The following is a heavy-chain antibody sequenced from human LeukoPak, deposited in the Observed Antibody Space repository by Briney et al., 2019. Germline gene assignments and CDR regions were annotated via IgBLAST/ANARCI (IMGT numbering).Heavy chain of an antibody. V-gene: IGHV5-51*01. J-gene: IGHJ1*01. CDR2: IYPGDSDT. CDR1: GYRFTTYW. Sequence: GESLQISCKGSGYRFTTYWIGWVRQMPGKGLEWMGIIYPGDSDTRYSPSFQGQVTISVDKSISTAYLQWSSLKASDTAMYYCARLPYYYDRSGDRRAEYFQYWGQGTLVTVSS. D-gene: IGHD3-22*01. CDR3: ARLPYYYDRSGDRRAEYFQY.